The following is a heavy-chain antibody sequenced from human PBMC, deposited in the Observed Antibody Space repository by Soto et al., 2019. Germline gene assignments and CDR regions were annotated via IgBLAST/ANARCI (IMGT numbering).Heavy chain of an antibody. CDR1: GGSISSYY. V-gene: IGHV4-59*01. CDR2: IYYSGST. D-gene: IGHD6-19*01. Sequence: SETLSLTCTVSGGSISSYYWSWIRQPPGKGLEWIGYIYYSGSTNYNPSLKSRVTISVDTSKNQFSLKLSSVTAADTAVYYCAREAAGAVAGTHFDYWGQGTLVTVSS. CDR3: AREAAGAVAGTHFDY. J-gene: IGHJ4*02.